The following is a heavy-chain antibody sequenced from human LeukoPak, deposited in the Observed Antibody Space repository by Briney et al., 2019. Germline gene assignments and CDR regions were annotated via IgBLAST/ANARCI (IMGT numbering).Heavy chain of an antibody. J-gene: IGHJ4*02. Sequence: GGSLRLSCAASGFTFSDYYMSWIRQAPGKGLEWVSYISSSGSTIYYADSVKGRFTISRDNAKNSLYLQMNRLRAEDTAVYYCARSPRIAAAGTMDYWGQGTLVTVSS. V-gene: IGHV3-11*01. CDR2: ISSSGSTI. CDR3: ARSPRIAAAGTMDY. D-gene: IGHD6-13*01. CDR1: GFTFSDYY.